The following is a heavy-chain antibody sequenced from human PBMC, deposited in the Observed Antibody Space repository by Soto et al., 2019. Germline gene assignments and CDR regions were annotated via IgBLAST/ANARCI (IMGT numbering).Heavy chain of an antibody. D-gene: IGHD1-26*01. CDR2: IDPSDSYT. J-gene: IGHJ6*02. V-gene: IGHV5-10-1*01. CDR3: ARRGGGSYPDYYYYGMDV. CDR1: GYSFTSYW. Sequence: PGESLKISCKGSGYSFTSYWISWVRQMPGKGLEWMGRIDPSDSYTNYSPSFQGHVTISADKSISTAYLQWSSLKASDTAMYYCARRGGGSYPDYYYYGMDVWGQGTTVTVSS.